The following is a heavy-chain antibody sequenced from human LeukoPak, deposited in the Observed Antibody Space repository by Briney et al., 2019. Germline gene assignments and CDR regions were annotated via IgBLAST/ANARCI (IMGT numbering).Heavy chain of an antibody. J-gene: IGHJ6*03. CDR1: GYTFTGYY. Sequence: ASVKVSCKASGYTFTGYYMHWVRQAPGQGLEWMGWINPNSGGTNYAQKFQGRVTMTRDTSISTAYMELSRLRSDDTAVYYCARVHSSSWPYYYYYYYMDVWGKGTTVTISS. D-gene: IGHD6-13*01. CDR2: INPNSGGT. V-gene: IGHV1-2*02. CDR3: ARVHSSSWPYYYYYYYMDV.